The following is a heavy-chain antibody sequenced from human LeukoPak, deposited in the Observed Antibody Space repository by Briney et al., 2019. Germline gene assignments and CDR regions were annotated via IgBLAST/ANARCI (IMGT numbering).Heavy chain of an antibody. Sequence: GGSLRLSCAASGFNFSSYGMHWVRQAPGKGLEWVAVISYDGSNKYYADSVKGRFTISRDNSKNTLYLQMNSLRAEDTAVYYCAKGSELQIDYWGQGTLVTVSS. CDR2: ISYDGSNK. D-gene: IGHD3-10*01. CDR1: GFNFSSYG. CDR3: AKGSELQIDY. V-gene: IGHV3-30*18. J-gene: IGHJ4*02.